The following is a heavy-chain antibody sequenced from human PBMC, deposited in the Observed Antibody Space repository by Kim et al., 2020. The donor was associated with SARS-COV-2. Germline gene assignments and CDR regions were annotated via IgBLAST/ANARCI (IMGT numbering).Heavy chain of an antibody. D-gene: IGHD3-22*01. Sequence: SETLSLTCTVSGGSISSSSYYWGWIRQPPGKGLEWIGSIYYSGSTYYNPSLKSRVTISVDTSKNQFSLKLSSVTAADTAVYYCARLRHDSSGYYFSRVYYFDYWGQGTLVTVSS. CDR2: IYYSGST. V-gene: IGHV4-39*01. CDR1: GGSISSSSYY. CDR3: ARLRHDSSGYYFSRVYYFDY. J-gene: IGHJ4*02.